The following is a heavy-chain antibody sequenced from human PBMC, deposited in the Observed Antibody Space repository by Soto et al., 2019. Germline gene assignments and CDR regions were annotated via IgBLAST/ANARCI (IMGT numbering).Heavy chain of an antibody. CDR3: ARVKEGTAMVTSFDY. V-gene: IGHV1-69*01. J-gene: IGHJ4*02. Sequence: QVQLVQSGAEVKKPGSSVKVSCKTSGGTFSSYAISWVRQAPGQGLEWMGGIIPIFGTANYAQKFQGRVTITADESTSTAYMELSSLRSEDTAVYYCARVKEGTAMVTSFDYWGQGTLVTVSS. D-gene: IGHD5-18*01. CDR2: IIPIFGTA. CDR1: GGTFSSYA.